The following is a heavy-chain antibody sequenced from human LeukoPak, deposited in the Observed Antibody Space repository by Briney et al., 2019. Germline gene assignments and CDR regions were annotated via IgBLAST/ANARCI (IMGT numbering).Heavy chain of an antibody. Sequence: GASVKVSCKASGYTFTSYGISWVRQAPGQGLEWMGWISAYNGNTNYAQKLQGRVTITTDTSTSTAYMELRSLRSDDTAVYYCARDSRYFDWLLPPRYGMDVWGQGTTVTVSS. CDR1: GYTFTSYG. V-gene: IGHV1-18*01. CDR3: ARDSRYFDWLLPPRYGMDV. J-gene: IGHJ6*02. CDR2: ISAYNGNT. D-gene: IGHD3-9*01.